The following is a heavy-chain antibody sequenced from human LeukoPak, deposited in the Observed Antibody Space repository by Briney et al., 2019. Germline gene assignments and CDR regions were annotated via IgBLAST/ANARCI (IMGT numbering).Heavy chain of an antibody. D-gene: IGHD3-16*01. CDR1: GFTFSGYA. CDR3: VKTMVTFGGLIRTDAFDI. J-gene: IGHJ3*02. CDR2: INNSGGKT. V-gene: IGHV3-64D*08. Sequence: GGSLRLSCSASGFTFSGYAMHWVRQAPGKGLEYVSGINNSGGKTQYAASVTGRPTISRDNSKNILYLHMSSLKTDDRAVYYCVKTMVTFGGLIRTDAFDIWGQGTRVIV.